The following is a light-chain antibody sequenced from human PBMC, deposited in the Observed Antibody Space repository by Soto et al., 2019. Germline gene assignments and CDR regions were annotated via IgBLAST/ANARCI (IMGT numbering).Light chain of an antibody. CDR2: GAS. J-gene: IGKJ1*01. V-gene: IGKV3-15*01. CDR1: QSVSSSY. Sequence: IVLTQSPGTLSLSPGERATLSCRASQSVSSSYLAWYQQKPGQAPRLLIYGASTRATGIPARFSGRGSGTEFTLTISSLQSVDFAVYYCQQYDNWPQPFGQGTKVDIK. CDR3: QQYDNWPQP.